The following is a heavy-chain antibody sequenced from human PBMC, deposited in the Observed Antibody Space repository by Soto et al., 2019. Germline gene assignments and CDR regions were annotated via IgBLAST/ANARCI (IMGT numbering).Heavy chain of an antibody. CDR1: GYSISSGYY. J-gene: IGHJ6*02. V-gene: IGHV4-38-2*02. CDR3: ARDMGLLLFGELIHYYYGMDV. CDR2: IYHSGST. D-gene: IGHD3-10*01. Sequence: SESLSLTCAVSGYSISSGYYWGWIRQPPGKGLEWIGSIYHSGSTYYNPSLKSRVTISVDTSKNQFSLKLSSVTAADTAVYYCARDMGLLLFGELIHYYYGMDVWGQGTTVTVSS.